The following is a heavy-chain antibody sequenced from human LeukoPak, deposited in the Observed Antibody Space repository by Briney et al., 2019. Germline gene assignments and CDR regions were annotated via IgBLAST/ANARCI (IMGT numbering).Heavy chain of an antibody. D-gene: IGHD1-1*01. J-gene: IGHJ4*02. Sequence: GGSLRLSCAASGFTFSSYSMNWVRQAPGKGLEWVSSISSSSSYIYYADSVKGRFTISRDNSKNTLYLQMNSLRAEDTAVYYCARDRTNGLFDYWGQGTLVTVSS. CDR2: ISSSSSYI. CDR1: GFTFSSYS. CDR3: ARDRTNGLFDY. V-gene: IGHV3-21*01.